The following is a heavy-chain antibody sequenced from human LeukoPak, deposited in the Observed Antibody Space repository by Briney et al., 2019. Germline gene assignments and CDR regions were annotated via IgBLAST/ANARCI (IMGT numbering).Heavy chain of an antibody. J-gene: IGHJ4*02. CDR1: GFTFSSYG. D-gene: IGHD4-11*01. Sequence: PGRSLRLSCAASGFTFSSYGMHWVRQAPGKGLEWVAVISHDGSNKYYADSVKGRFTISRDNAKNSLYLLMNSLRAEDTAVYYCARDPLQPPVGYWGQGTLVTVSS. CDR2: ISHDGSNK. CDR3: ARDPLQPPVGY. V-gene: IGHV3-30*03.